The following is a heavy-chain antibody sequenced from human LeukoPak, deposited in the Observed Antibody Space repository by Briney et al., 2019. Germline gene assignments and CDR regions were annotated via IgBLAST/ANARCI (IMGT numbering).Heavy chain of an antibody. D-gene: IGHD3-3*01. J-gene: IGHJ4*02. CDR1: GFTFSDYY. V-gene: IGHV3-11*01. CDR3: ARDLDGVVWSDTFDY. Sequence: GGSLRLSCAASGFTFSDYYMSWIRQAPGKGLEWVSYISSSGSTIYYADSVKGRFTISRDNAKNSLYLQMNSLRAEDTAVYYCARDLDGVVWSDTFDYWGQGTLVTVSS. CDR2: ISSSGSTI.